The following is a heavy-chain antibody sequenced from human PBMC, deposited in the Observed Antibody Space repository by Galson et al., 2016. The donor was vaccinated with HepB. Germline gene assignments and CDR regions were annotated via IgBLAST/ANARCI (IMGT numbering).Heavy chain of an antibody. Sequence: SVKVSCKASGYAFGTYGISWVRRTPGHGLEWIGWISNYNGRTKYAQKFQGRVSMATETSTNTASMDLRSLTFDDTAVYYCARTHANNALLSSQFDVWGQGSLVTVSS. CDR3: ARTHANNALLSSQFDV. D-gene: IGHD1/OR15-1a*01. CDR2: ISNYNGRT. J-gene: IGHJ4*02. CDR1: GYAFGTYG. V-gene: IGHV1-18*04.